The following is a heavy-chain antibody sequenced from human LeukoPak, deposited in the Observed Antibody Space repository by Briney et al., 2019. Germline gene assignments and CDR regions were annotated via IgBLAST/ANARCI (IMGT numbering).Heavy chain of an antibody. V-gene: IGHV3-11*05. CDR1: GFTVSDYY. CDR3: ARANYGMDV. J-gene: IGHJ6*02. Sequence: GRSLRLSCAASGFTVSDYYMSCIRQAAGKGLEWLSYISSSSSDTNYADSVKRLFTTSRDNAKTSQYLQMNSRRAEDTAVYCCARANYGMDVWGQGTTVTVSS. CDR2: ISSSSSDT.